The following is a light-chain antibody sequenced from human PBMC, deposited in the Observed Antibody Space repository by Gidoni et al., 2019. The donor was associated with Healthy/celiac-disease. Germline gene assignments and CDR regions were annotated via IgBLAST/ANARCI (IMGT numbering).Light chain of an antibody. CDR1: QSVSSY. CDR3: QQRSNWPPT. CDR2: DAS. J-gene: IGKJ1*01. Sequence: EIVLTQSPATLSLSPGERATLSCRASQSVSSYLAWYQQKPGQAPRLLIYDASTRATGIPARFSCSGSGTAFTLTLSSLEPEDFAVDYCQQRSNWPPTFGQGTKVEIK. V-gene: IGKV3-11*01.